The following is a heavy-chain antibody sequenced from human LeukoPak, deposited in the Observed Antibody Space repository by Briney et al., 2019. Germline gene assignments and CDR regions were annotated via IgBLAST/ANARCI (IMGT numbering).Heavy chain of an antibody. D-gene: IGHD5-18*01. CDR2: IRNDGSNK. CDR3: AKERDTAMVTIDY. V-gene: IGHV3-30*02. J-gene: IGHJ4*02. Sequence: PGGSLRLSCAASGFTFSNYGMHWVRQAPGKGLEWVAFIRNDGSNKYYADSVKGRFTISRDNSKNTLYLQMNSLRAEVTAVYYCAKERDTAMVTIDYWGQGTLVTVSS. CDR1: GFTFSNYG.